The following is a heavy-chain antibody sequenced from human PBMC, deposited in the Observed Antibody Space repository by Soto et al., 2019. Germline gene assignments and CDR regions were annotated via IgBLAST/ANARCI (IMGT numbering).Heavy chain of an antibody. CDR2: ISAYNGNT. J-gene: IGHJ4*02. D-gene: IGHD2-15*01. CDR3: VVAAQPYYFDP. V-gene: IGHV1-18*01. Sequence: ASVKVSCKASGYTFTSYAMHWVRQAPGQGLEWMGWISAYNGNTNYAQKLQGRVTMTTDTSTSTAYMELRSLRSDDTAVYYCVVAAQPYYFDPWGQGTLVTVSS. CDR1: GYTFTSYA.